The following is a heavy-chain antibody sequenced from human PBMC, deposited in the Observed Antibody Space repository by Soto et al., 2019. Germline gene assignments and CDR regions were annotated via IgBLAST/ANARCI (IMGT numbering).Heavy chain of an antibody. D-gene: IGHD1-1*01. J-gene: IGHJ6*02. CDR2: IIPILGIA. V-gene: IGHV1-69*02. CDR3: ASQLYLRSQVMDV. CDR1: GGTFSSYT. Sequence: QVQLVQSGAEVKKPGSSVKVSCKASGGTFSSYTISWVRQAPGQGLEWMGRIIPILGIANYAQKFQGRVTITAEKSTSTAYMELSSLRSEDTAVYYCASQLYLRSQVMDVWGQGTTVTVSS.